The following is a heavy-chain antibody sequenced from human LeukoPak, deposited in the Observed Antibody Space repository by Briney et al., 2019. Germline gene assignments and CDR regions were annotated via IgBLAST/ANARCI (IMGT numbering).Heavy chain of an antibody. Sequence: GGSLRLSCATSGLTFSNNGMTWVRQAPGKGMEWVTGISDGGDTTYDAGSVKGRFTVSRDNSKNILYLQMNSLRAEDTAIYYCAKTQGFFDHWGQGSLVTVSS. V-gene: IGHV3-23*01. CDR1: GLTFSNNG. CDR3: AKTQGFFDH. J-gene: IGHJ4*02. CDR2: ISDGGDTT.